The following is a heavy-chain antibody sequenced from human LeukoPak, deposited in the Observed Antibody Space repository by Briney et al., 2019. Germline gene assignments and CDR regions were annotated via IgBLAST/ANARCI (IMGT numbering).Heavy chain of an antibody. CDR2: INPNSGGT. CDR1: GYTFTDYY. CDR3: ARSPSQVRGVIITGYFDD. J-gene: IGHJ4*02. V-gene: IGHV1-2*02. D-gene: IGHD3-10*01. Sequence: ASVKVSCKASGYTFTDYYMHWVRQAPGQGLEWMGWINPNSGGTNYAQKLQGRVTMTTDTSTSTAYMELGSLRSDDTAVYYCARSPSQVRGVIITGYFDDWGQGTLVTVSS.